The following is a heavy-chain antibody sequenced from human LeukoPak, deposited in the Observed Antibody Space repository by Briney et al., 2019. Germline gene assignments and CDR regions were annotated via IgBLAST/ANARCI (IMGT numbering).Heavy chain of an antibody. CDR2: IYYSGST. J-gene: IGHJ4*02. CDR3: ARLDYSSSYYDS. V-gene: IGHV4-39*01. CDR1: GGSISSSSYY. D-gene: IGHD6-13*01. Sequence: PSETLSLTCTVSGGSISSSSYYWGWIRQPPGKGLEWIGSIYYSGSTYHNPSLKSRVTMSVDTSENQFSLTLTSVTAADTAIYYCARLDYSSSYYDSWGQGTLVTVSS.